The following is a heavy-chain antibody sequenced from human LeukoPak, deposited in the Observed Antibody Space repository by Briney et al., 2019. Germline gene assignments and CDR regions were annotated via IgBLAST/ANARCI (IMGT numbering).Heavy chain of an antibody. D-gene: IGHD6-19*01. CDR3: ARCYSGWSRIDS. Sequence: PGGSLRLSCAASGFIFSTYAMSWVRQAPGKGLEWVSSISGSSTYIYYADSVKGRFTISRDNAKNSLYLQMNRRRAEDTAVYYCARCYSGWSRIDSWGQGTLVTVSS. CDR1: GFIFSTYA. V-gene: IGHV3-21*01. J-gene: IGHJ4*02. CDR2: ISGSSTYI.